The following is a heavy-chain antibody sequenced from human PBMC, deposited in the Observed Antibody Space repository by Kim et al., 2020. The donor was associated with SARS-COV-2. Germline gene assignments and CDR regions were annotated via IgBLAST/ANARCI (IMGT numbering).Heavy chain of an antibody. CDR3: ARGNYFESISLSDYYNGMDV. D-gene: IGHD3-22*01. CDR2: ISYDGRNE. Sequence: GGSLRLSCAASGLTFDESAMNWVRQAPGKGLEWVAVISYDGRNEEYADSVKGRFTISRDNSKTTLYLQMNSLRVEDTAVYFCARGNYFESISLSDYYNGMDVWGQGITVTVSS. J-gene: IGHJ6*02. CDR1: GLTFDESA. V-gene: IGHV3-30-3*01.